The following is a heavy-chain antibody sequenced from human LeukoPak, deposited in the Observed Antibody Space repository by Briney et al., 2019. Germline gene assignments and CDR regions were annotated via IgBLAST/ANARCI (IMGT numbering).Heavy chain of an antibody. J-gene: IGHJ4*02. D-gene: IGHD3-22*01. Sequence: PSETLSLTCAVYGGSFSGYYWSWIRQPPGKGLEWIGEINHSGSTNYNPSLKSRVTISVDTSKNQFSLKLSSVTAADTAVYYCARAPTYDSSGYYYFDYWGQGILVTVSS. CDR3: ARAPTYDSSGYYYFDY. CDR1: GGSFSGYY. CDR2: INHSGST. V-gene: IGHV4-34*01.